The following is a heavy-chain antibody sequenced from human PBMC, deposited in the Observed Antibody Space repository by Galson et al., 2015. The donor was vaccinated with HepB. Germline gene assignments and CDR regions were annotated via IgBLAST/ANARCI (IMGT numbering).Heavy chain of an antibody. D-gene: IGHD1-26*01. CDR2: ISGSGGST. Sequence: SLRLSCAASGFTFSSYAMSWVRQAPGKGLEWVSAISGSGGSTYYADSVKGRFTISRDNSKNTLYLQMNSLRAEDTAVYYCAKDSSKKILVGATPNWFDPWGQGTLVTVSS. CDR3: AKDSSKKILVGATPNWFDP. V-gene: IGHV3-23*01. CDR1: GFTFSSYA. J-gene: IGHJ5*02.